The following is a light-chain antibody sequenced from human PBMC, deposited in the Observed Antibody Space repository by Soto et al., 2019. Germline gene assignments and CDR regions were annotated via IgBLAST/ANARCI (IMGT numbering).Light chain of an antibody. Sequence: QSALTQPASVSGSPGQSITISCTGTNSDVGGYDRVSWYQHHPGKAPKLVIFEVHHRPSAISDRFSGSKSAHTASLTISGLQAEDEADYYWISYIPTSTTHWVFGGWTKVTVL. J-gene: IGLJ3*02. CDR2: EVH. V-gene: IGLV2-14*01. CDR1: NSDVGGYDR. CDR3: ISYIPTSTTHWV.